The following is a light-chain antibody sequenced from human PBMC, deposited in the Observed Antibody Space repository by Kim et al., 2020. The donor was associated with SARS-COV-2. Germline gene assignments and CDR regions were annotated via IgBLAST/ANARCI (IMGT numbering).Light chain of an antibody. Sequence: SVSPRQPTSISCADDKVANNYPCCHQQRPGRSPVLIISENNRRPSGIPGRFSGTNAGNPATLTITGPPAMDEADYYCQPGGSTTLLFGGGTQLTVL. CDR2: ENN. J-gene: IGLJ2*01. CDR1: KVANNY. V-gene: IGLV3-1*01. CDR3: QPGGSTTLL.